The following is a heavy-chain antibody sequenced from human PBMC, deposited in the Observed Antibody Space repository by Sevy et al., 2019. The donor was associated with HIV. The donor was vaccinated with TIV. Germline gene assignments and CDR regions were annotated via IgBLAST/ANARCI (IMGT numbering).Heavy chain of an antibody. CDR2: IYYNGHI. CDR1: GGSITSLY. CDR3: AGENAWGRGYS. J-gene: IGHJ4*02. V-gene: IGHV4-59*08. D-gene: IGHD1-26*01. Sequence: SETLSLTCTVSGGSITSLYWNWIRQPPGNGLEWIANIYYNGHINYNPSLKSRVILSLDTSKNQFSLRLSSVTAADTAMYYCAGENAWGRGYSWGQGTLVTVSS.